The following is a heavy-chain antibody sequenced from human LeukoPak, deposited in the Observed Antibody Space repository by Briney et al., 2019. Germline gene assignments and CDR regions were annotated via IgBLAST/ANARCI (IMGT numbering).Heavy chain of an antibody. V-gene: IGHV4-34*01. CDR1: GGSFSGYY. D-gene: IGHD2-2*02. Sequence: SETLSLTCAAYGGSFSGYYWSWIRQPPGKGLEWIGEINHSGSTNYNPSLKSRVTISVDTSKNQFSLKLSSVTAADTAVYYCAGIVVPAAIRDYFDYWGQGTLVTVSS. CDR2: INHSGST. CDR3: AGIVVPAAIRDYFDY. J-gene: IGHJ4*02.